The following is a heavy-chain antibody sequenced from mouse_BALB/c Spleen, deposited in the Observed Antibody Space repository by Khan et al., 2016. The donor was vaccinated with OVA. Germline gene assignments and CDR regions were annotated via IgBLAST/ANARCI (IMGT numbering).Heavy chain of an antibody. CDR3: ARDDGNYVDVMDY. Sequence: VQLQESGPGLVAPSQSLSINCTVSGFTLISYGVHWVRQSPGKGLEWLGIIWAGGSTNYNSALMARLSISKDISKSQVFLKINSVQTDDTAMYYCARDDGNYVDVMDYWGQGTSVTVSS. CDR2: IWAGGST. J-gene: IGHJ4*01. CDR1: GFTLISYG. D-gene: IGHD2-1*01. V-gene: IGHV2-9*02.